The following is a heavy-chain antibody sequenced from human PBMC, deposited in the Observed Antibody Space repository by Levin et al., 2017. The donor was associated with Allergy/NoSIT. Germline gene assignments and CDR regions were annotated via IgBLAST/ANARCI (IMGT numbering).Heavy chain of an antibody. D-gene: IGHD6-19*01. J-gene: IGHJ4*02. CDR1: GFTVRNNY. CDR3: ATRAVAAPD. Sequence: GGSLRLSCAASGFTVRNNYMSWVRQAPGKGLEWVSLIYSGGNTLYADSVKGRFTISRDNSKNTLYLQMNNLGAEDTAVYYCATRAVAAPDWGQGALVTVSS. CDR2: IYSGGNT. V-gene: IGHV3-66*01.